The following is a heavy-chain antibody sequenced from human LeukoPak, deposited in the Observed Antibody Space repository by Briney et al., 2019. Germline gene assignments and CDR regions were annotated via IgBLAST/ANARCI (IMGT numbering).Heavy chain of an antibody. CDR1: GGSISSSSYY. J-gene: IGHJ4*02. Sequence: SETLSLTCTVSGGSISSSSYYWGWIRQPPGKGLEWIGSIYYSGSTYYNPSLKSRVTISVDTSKNQFSLKLSSVTAADTAVYYCARHYFSSFDYWGQGTLVSVSS. V-gene: IGHV4-39*01. CDR3: ARHYFSSFDY. D-gene: IGHD2/OR15-2a*01. CDR2: IYYSGST.